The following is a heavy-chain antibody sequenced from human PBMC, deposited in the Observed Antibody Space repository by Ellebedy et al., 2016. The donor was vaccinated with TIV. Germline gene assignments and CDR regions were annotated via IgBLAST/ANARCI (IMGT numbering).Heavy chain of an antibody. CDR2: ISYDGSSK. Sequence: GESLKISCAASGFTFNSYAMHWVRQAPGKGLEWVAVISYDGSSKYYADSVKGRFTISSNNSMTTLYLQMNSLRAEDTSVYYCARDLDKSSGWYGGAGYWGQGTLVTVSS. CDR1: GFTFNSYA. D-gene: IGHD6-19*01. CDR3: ARDLDKSSGWYGGAGY. V-gene: IGHV3-30-3*01. J-gene: IGHJ4*02.